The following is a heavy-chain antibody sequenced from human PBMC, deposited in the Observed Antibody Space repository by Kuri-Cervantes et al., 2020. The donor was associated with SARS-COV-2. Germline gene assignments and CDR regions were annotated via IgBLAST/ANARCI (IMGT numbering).Heavy chain of an antibody. CDR1: GFTFDDYA. CDR3: GKDIREQLVGGVGWFDP. CDR2: ISWNSGSI. Sequence: GGSLRLSCAASGFTFDDYAMHWVRQAPGKGLEWVSGISWNSGSIGYADSVKGRFTISRDNAKNSLYLQMNSLRAEDTALYYSGKDIREQLVGGVGWFDPWGQGTLVTVSS. D-gene: IGHD6-6*01. V-gene: IGHV3-9*01. J-gene: IGHJ5*02.